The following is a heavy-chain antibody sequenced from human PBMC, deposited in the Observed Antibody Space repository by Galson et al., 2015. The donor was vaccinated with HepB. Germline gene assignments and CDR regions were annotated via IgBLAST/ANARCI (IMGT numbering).Heavy chain of an antibody. J-gene: IGHJ4*02. CDR3: ARGQGISTSRYFDY. CDR2: ISSSSSTI. CDR1: GFTFSSYS. V-gene: IGHV3-48*01. Sequence: SLRLSCAASGFTFSSYSMNWVRQAPGKGLEWVSYISSSSSTIYYADSVKGRFTISRDNAKNSLYLQMNSLRAEDTAVYYCARGQGISTSRYFDYWGQGTLVTVSS. D-gene: IGHD3-3*02.